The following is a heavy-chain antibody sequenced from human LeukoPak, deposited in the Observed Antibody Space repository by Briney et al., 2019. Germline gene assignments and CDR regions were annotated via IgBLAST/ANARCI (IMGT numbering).Heavy chain of an antibody. CDR3: ARVRYSSGWRNSMDAFDI. Sequence: PGGSLRLSCAASGFTFSSYSMNWVRQAPGKGLDWVSSISGSGSFIYYADSVKGRFTISRDNAKNALYLQMNSLRVADTAVYYCARVRYSSGWRNSMDAFDIWGQGTMVTVSS. CDR1: GFTFSSYS. J-gene: IGHJ3*02. CDR2: ISGSGSFI. V-gene: IGHV3-21*01. D-gene: IGHD6-19*01.